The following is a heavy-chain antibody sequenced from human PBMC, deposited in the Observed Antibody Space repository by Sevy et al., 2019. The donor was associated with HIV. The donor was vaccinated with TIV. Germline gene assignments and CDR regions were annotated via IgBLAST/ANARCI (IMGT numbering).Heavy chain of an antibody. D-gene: IGHD1-26*01. Sequence: GGSLRLSCAASGFTFSSYGMHWVRQAPGKGLEWVAFIRYDGDNKYYADSVKGRFTISRDNSKNTLYLQMSSLRAEDTAVYYCAKLGGWEQDVVDIGGQGTMVTVS. CDR2: IRYDGDNK. CDR1: GFTFSSYG. V-gene: IGHV3-30*02. CDR3: AKLGGWEQDVVDI. J-gene: IGHJ3*02.